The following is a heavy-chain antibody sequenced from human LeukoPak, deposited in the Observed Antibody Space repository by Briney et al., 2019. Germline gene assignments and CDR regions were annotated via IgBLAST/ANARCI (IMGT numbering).Heavy chain of an antibody. Sequence: PGGSLRLSCALSGFIFNTYSMQWLRQAPGKGLEWLSYISSSSSTIYYADSLKGRFTISRDTAKSSLYLQMNSLRDEDTALYFCARDKYIIIDYWGQGTLVTVSS. J-gene: IGHJ4*02. CDR2: ISSSSSTI. D-gene: IGHD6-6*01. CDR3: ARDKYIIIDY. CDR1: GFIFNTYS. V-gene: IGHV3-48*02.